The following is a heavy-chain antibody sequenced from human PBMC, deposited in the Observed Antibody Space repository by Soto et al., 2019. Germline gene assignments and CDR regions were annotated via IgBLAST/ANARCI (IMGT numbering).Heavy chain of an antibody. CDR3: ARDRGGRWGSSSSVGMDV. V-gene: IGHV1-69*01. D-gene: IGHD6-6*01. J-gene: IGHJ6*02. Sequence: QVQLVQSGAEVKKPGSSVKVSCEASGGTFSSYAISWVRQAPGQGLEWMGGIIPIFGTANYAQKFQGRVTITADESTSTAYMELSSLRSEDTAVYYCARDRGGRWGSSSSVGMDVWGQGTTVTVSS. CDR1: GGTFSSYA. CDR2: IIPIFGTA.